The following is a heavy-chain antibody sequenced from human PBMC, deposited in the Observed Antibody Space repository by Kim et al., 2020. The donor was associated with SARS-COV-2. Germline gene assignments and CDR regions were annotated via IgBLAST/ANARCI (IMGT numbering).Heavy chain of an antibody. V-gene: IGHV4-34*01. CDR1: GGSFSGYY. CDR2: INHSGST. CDR3: ARAPRLYGPSKSNWFDP. D-gene: IGHD3-10*01. J-gene: IGHJ5*02. Sequence: SETLSLTCAVYGGSFSGYYWSWIRQPPGKGLEWIGEINHSGSTNYNPSLKSRVTISVDTSKNQFSLKLSSVTAADTAVYYCARAPRLYGPSKSNWFDPWGQGTLVTVSS.